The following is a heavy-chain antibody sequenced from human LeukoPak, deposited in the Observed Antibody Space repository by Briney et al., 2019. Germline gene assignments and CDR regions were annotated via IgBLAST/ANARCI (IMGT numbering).Heavy chain of an antibody. CDR1: GFTFSDYY. CDR3: ARPRGSGSYYDNWFDP. CDR2: ISSSSSYT. V-gene: IGHV3-11*06. Sequence: GGSLRLSCAASGFTFSDYYMSWIRQAPGKGLEWVSYISSSSSYTNYADSVKGRFTISRDNAKNSLYLQMNSLRAEDTAVYYCARPRGSGSYYDNWFDPWGQRTLVTVSS. J-gene: IGHJ5*02. D-gene: IGHD3-10*01.